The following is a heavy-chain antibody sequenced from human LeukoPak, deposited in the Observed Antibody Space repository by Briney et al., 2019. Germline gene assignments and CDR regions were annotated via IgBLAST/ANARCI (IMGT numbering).Heavy chain of an antibody. Sequence: GASVKVSCKPSGYTFTSYYMHWVRQAPGQGLEWMGIMKPSGGSTTYAQKFQGRVTMTWDTSTSTVYMELSSLRSEDTAVYYCARARDDSIGSRWFDPWGQGTLVTVSS. J-gene: IGHJ5*02. V-gene: IGHV1-46*01. CDR3: ARARDDSIGSRWFDP. D-gene: IGHD3-22*01. CDR1: GYTFTSYY. CDR2: MKPSGGST.